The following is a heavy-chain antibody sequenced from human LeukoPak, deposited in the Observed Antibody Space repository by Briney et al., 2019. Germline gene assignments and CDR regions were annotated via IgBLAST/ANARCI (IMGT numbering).Heavy chain of an antibody. V-gene: IGHV3-21*04. CDR3: ARALYGSGSVFDY. CDR2: ITSSSSYI. D-gene: IGHD3-10*01. Sequence: GGSLRLSCAASGFTLTSYNMNWVRQAPGKGLEWVSSITSSSSYIYYADSVKGRFTISRDNAKNSLYLQMNSLRAEDTALYYCARALYGSGSVFDYWGQGTLVTVSS. CDR1: GFTLTSYN. J-gene: IGHJ4*02.